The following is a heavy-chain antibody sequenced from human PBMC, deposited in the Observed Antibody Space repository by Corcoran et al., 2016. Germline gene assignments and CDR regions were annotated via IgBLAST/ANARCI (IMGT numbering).Heavy chain of an antibody. Sequence: EVQLVESGGDLVQPGGSLRLSCAASGFTFSDSAIHWVRQASGKGLEWVGRIRSRPNSYPTAYAASLGGRFTISRDDSKNTAYLQMNSLKTEDTAVYYCTRGIGGYGMDVWGQGTTVTVSS. CDR3: TRGIGGYGMDV. D-gene: IGHD3-16*01. CDR1: GFTFSDSA. V-gene: IGHV3-73*02. J-gene: IGHJ6*02. CDR2: IRSRPNSYPT.